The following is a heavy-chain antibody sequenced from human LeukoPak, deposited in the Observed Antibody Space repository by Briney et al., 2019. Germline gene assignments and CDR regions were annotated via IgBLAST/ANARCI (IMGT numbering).Heavy chain of an antibody. CDR2: FDPEDGET. D-gene: IGHD6-13*01. CDR3: VTDARGIHNWFDP. J-gene: IGHJ5*02. V-gene: IGHV1-24*01. CDR1: GYTLTELS. Sequence: ASVKLSCKVSGYTLTELSMHWVRQAPGKGLGWMGGFDPEDGETIYAQKFQGRVTMTEDTSTDTAYMELSSLRSEDTAVYYCVTDARGIHNWFDPWGQGTLVTVSS.